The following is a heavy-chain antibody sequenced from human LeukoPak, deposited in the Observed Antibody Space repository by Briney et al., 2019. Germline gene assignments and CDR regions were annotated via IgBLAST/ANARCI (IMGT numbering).Heavy chain of an antibody. CDR3: ARGSYCGGDCYSGAFDI. J-gene: IGHJ3*02. D-gene: IGHD2-21*02. CDR1: GFTFSSYG. V-gene: IGHV3-23*01. CDR2: LSGSGVST. Sequence: GGTLRLSCAASGFTFSSYGMSWVRQAPGKGLEWVSALSGSGVSTYYADSVKGRFTISRDNSKNTLYLQMNSLRAEDTAVYYCARGSYCGGDCYSGAFDIWGQGTMVTVSS.